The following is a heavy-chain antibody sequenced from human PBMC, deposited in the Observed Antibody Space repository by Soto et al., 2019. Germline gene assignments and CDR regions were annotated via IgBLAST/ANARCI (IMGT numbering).Heavy chain of an antibody. Sequence: GASVKVSCKASGGTFSSYAISWVRQAPGQGLEWMGGIIPIFGTANYAQKFQGRVTITADESTSTAYMELSSLRSEDTAVYYCATDRPPYSSGYYGTFIFDYWGQGTLVTVS. CDR2: IIPIFGTA. CDR3: ATDRPPYSSGYYGTFIFDY. CDR1: GGTFSSYA. D-gene: IGHD3-22*01. V-gene: IGHV1-69*13. J-gene: IGHJ4*02.